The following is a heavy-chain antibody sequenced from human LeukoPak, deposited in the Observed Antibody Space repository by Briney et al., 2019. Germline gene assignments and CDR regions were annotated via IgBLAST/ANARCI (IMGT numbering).Heavy chain of an antibody. CDR3: ARNYGSGSLHFDY. J-gene: IGHJ4*02. V-gene: IGHV5-51*01. CDR1: AYSSTSYW. Sequence: GESLKSSSNVSAYSSTSYWIGCVGQMPAKALEWMGIIYPGDSDTRYSPSSQGEVTTSADKTISSAYCQWSSLKASDTAMYYCARNYGSGSLHFDYWGQGTLVTVSS. D-gene: IGHD3-10*01. CDR2: IYPGDSDT.